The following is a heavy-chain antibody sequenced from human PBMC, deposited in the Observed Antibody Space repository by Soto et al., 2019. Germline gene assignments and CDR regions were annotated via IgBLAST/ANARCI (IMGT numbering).Heavy chain of an antibody. CDR1: GYTFTGYY. J-gene: IGHJ4*02. Sequence: ASVKVSCKASGYTFTGYYMHCVRQAPGQGLEWMGWINPNSGGTNYAQKFQGWVTMTRDTSISTAYMELSRLRSDDTAVYYCAREVSSSWYYFDYWGQGTLVTVSS. D-gene: IGHD6-13*01. CDR2: INPNSGGT. V-gene: IGHV1-2*04. CDR3: AREVSSSWYYFDY.